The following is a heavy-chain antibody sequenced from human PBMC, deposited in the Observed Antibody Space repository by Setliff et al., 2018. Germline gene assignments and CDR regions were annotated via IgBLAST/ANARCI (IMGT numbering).Heavy chain of an antibody. Sequence: PSETLSLTCTVSGGSISSSSYYWGWIRQPPGKGLEWIGSIYYSGSTYYNPSLKSRVTISVDTSKNQFSLKLSSVTAADTAVYYCARERMYYNFWSGCSDYWGQGTLVTV. V-gene: IGHV4-39*07. CDR3: ARERMYYNFWSGCSDY. D-gene: IGHD3-3*01. CDR2: IYYSGST. CDR1: GGSISSSSYY. J-gene: IGHJ4*02.